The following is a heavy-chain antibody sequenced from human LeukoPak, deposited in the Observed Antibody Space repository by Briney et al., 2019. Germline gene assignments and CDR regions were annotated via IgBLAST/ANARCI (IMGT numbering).Heavy chain of an antibody. J-gene: IGHJ3*02. CDR3: ARSAVAGTGAFDI. Sequence: ASVKVSCKASGYTFTSYYMHWVRRAPGQGLEWMGIINPSGGSTSYAQKFQGRVTMTRDTSTSTVYMELSSLRSEDTAVYYCARSAVAGTGAFDIWGQGTMVTVSS. CDR1: GYTFTSYY. V-gene: IGHV1-46*01. D-gene: IGHD6-19*01. CDR2: INPSGGST.